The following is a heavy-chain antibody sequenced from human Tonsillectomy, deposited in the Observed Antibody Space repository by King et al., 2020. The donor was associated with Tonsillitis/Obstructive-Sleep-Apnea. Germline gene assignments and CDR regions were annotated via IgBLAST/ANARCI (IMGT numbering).Heavy chain of an antibody. CDR2: ISSSGSTI. V-gene: IGHV3-48*03. CDR1: GFTFSSYE. J-gene: IGHJ3*02. Sequence: VQLVESGGGLVQPGGSLRLSCAASGFTFSSYEMNWVRQAPGKGLEWVSYISSSGSTIYYADSVKGRFTISRDNAKNSLYLQMNSLRAEDTAVYYCARQGGYCSGGSCYDNGLAFDIWGQGTMVTVSS. D-gene: IGHD2-15*01. CDR3: ARQGGYCSGGSCYDNGLAFDI.